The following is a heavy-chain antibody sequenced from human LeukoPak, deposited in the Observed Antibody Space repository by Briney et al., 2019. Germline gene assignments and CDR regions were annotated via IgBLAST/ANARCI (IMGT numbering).Heavy chain of an antibody. CDR1: GFTFSSYG. J-gene: IGHJ3*02. Sequence: GGSLRLPCAASGFTFSSYGMHWVRQAPGKGLEWVAVISYDGSNRYYADSVKGRFTISRDNSKNTLYLQMNSLRAEDTAVYYCAKEYYGDYGPGAFDIWGQGTMVTVSS. V-gene: IGHV3-30*18. CDR2: ISYDGSNR. CDR3: AKEYYGDYGPGAFDI. D-gene: IGHD4-17*01.